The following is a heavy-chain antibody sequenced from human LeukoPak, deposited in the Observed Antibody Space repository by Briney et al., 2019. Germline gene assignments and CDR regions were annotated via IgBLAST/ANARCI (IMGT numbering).Heavy chain of an antibody. J-gene: IGHJ4*02. V-gene: IGHV4-34*01. CDR1: GGSFSGYY. D-gene: IGHD2-15*01. CDR2: INHSGST. Sequence: PSETLSLTCAVYGGSFSGYYWSWIRQPPGKGLEWIGEINHSGSTNYNPSLKSRVTISVDTSKNQFSLKLSSVTAADTAVYYRARGGRALDYWGQGTLVTVSS. CDR3: ARGGRALDY.